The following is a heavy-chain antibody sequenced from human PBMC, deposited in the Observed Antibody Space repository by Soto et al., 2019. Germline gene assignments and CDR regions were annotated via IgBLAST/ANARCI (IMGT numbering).Heavy chain of an antibody. J-gene: IGHJ4*02. D-gene: IGHD2-8*01. V-gene: IGHV4-30-2*01. Sequence: PSXTRSLTFALSGSSISSGGCSWSWIRQPPGKGLEWIGYIYHSGNTYYNPSLKSRVTISVDRSKNQFSLKLSSVTAADTAVYYCARGVSLGDWGQGTLVTVSS. CDR3: ARGVSLGD. CDR1: GSSISSGGCS. CDR2: IYHSGNT.